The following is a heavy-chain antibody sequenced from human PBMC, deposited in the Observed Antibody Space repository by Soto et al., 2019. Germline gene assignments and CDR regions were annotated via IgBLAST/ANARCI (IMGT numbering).Heavy chain of an antibody. CDR3: ASRNAFDI. V-gene: IGHV5-10-1*01. CDR2: IDPSDSYT. J-gene: IGHJ3*02. CDR1: GYSLTSDW. Sequence: VESLKISCRGSGYSLTSDWISWVRQMPGKGLEWMGRIDPSDSYTNYSPSFQGHVTISADKSISTAYLQWSSLKASDTAMYYCASRNAFDIWGQGTMVTVSS.